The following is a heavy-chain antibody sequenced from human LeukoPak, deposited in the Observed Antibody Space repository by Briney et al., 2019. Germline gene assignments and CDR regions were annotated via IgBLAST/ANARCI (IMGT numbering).Heavy chain of an antibody. Sequence: GGSLRLSCAASGFTFDDYGMSWVRQAPGKGLEWVSGINWNGGSTSYADSVKGRFTISRDNAKNSLYLQMNSLRAEDTALYYCARGCSSTSCYGGYYYMDVWGKGTTVTVSS. CDR3: ARGCSSTSCYGGYYYMDV. V-gene: IGHV3-20*04. D-gene: IGHD2-2*01. CDR1: GFTFDDYG. CDR2: INWNGGST. J-gene: IGHJ6*03.